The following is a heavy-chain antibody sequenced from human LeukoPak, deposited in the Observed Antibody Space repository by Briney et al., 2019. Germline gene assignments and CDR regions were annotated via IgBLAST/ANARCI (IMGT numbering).Heavy chain of an antibody. V-gene: IGHV5-51*01. Sequence: GESLKISCKGSGYSFTSYWIGWVRQMPGKGLEWMGIIYPGDSDTRYSPSFQGQVTISADKSISTAYLQWSSLKASDTAMYYCASRLYSSSSLLNWFDPWGQGTLVTVSS. CDR3: ASRLYSSSSLLNWFDP. J-gene: IGHJ5*02. CDR1: GYSFTSYW. CDR2: IYPGDSDT. D-gene: IGHD6-13*01.